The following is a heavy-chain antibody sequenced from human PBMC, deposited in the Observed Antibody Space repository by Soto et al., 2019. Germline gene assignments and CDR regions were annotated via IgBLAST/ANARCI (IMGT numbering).Heavy chain of an antibody. D-gene: IGHD2-15*01. Sequence: GASVKVSCKASGGTFSSYAISWVRQAPGQGLEWMGGIIPIFGTANYAQKFQGRVTITADESTSTAYMELSSLRSEDTAVYYCASRVRPGWLLPLLPDRNYYYYYGMDVWGQGTTVTVSS. J-gene: IGHJ6*02. CDR2: IIPIFGTA. V-gene: IGHV1-69*13. CDR3: ASRVRPGWLLPLLPDRNYYYYYGMDV. CDR1: GGTFSSYA.